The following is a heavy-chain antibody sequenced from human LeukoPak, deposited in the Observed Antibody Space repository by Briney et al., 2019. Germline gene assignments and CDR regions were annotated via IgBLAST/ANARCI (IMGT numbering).Heavy chain of an antibody. CDR2: ISGGADTT. Sequence: GGSLRLSCAASGFILSNYAMSWVRQAPGKGPEWVSSISGGADTTYYADSVKGRFTISRDNSKNTLYLQMNSLRAEDTAVYYCAKDFDIVVVAATGYYFDYWGQGTLVTVSS. CDR3: AKDFDIVVVAATGYYFDY. J-gene: IGHJ4*02. CDR1: GFILSNYA. D-gene: IGHD2-15*01. V-gene: IGHV3-23*01.